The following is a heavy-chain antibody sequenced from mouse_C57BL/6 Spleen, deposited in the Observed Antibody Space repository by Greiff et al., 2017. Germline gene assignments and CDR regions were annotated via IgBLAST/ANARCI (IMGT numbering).Heavy chain of an antibody. CDR1: GYAFSSSW. J-gene: IGHJ3*01. Sequence: VQLQQSGPELVKPGASVKISCKASGYAFSSSWMNWVKQRPGKGLEWIGRIYPGDGDTNYNGKFKGKATLTADKSSSTAYMQLSSLTSEDSAVYFCARHYYGSSEFAYWGQGTLVTVSA. CDR3: ARHYYGSSEFAY. CDR2: IYPGDGDT. V-gene: IGHV1-82*01. D-gene: IGHD1-1*01.